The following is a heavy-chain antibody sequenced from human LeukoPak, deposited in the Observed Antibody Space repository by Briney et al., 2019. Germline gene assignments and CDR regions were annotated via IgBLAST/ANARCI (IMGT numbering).Heavy chain of an antibody. D-gene: IGHD3-22*01. CDR3: ATYSSLNRREFQF. CDR2: ISYDGSNK. J-gene: IGHJ1*01. Sequence: GGSLRLSCAASGFTFSSYGMHWVRQAPGKGLEWVAVISYDGSNKYYADSVKGRFTISRDNSKNSLYLQMNSLRAEDTAVYYCATYSSLNRREFQFWGQGTLLTVSS. V-gene: IGHV3-30*03. CDR1: GFTFSSYG.